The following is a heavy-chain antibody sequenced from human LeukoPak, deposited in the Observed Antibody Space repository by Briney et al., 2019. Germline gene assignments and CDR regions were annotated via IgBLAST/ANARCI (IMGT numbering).Heavy chain of an antibody. CDR2: INHSGST. V-gene: IGHV4-34*01. D-gene: IGHD6-19*01. J-gene: IGHJ6*03. Sequence: PSETLSLTCTVSGGSISSYYWSWIRQPPGKGLEWIGEINHSGSTNYNPSLKSRVTISVDTSKNQFSLKLSSVTAADTAVYYCARGARRQQWLVKFSMFYYMDVWGKGTTVTVSS. CDR3: ARGARRQQWLVKFSMFYYMDV. CDR1: GGSISSYY.